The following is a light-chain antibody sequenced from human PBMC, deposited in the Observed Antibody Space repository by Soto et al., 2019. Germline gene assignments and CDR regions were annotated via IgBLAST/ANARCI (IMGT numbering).Light chain of an antibody. CDR2: AAS. CDR1: QTVSRNY. V-gene: IGKV3-20*01. CDR3: QLYGTSPKP. Sequence: EIVLTQSPGTLSLSPGERATLSCRASQTVSRNYLAWYQQKPGQAPRLLIYAASTRATGIPDRFSGSGSGTDFTLSISRLEPEDFAVYYCQLYGTSPKPFGQGTKVEIK. J-gene: IGKJ1*01.